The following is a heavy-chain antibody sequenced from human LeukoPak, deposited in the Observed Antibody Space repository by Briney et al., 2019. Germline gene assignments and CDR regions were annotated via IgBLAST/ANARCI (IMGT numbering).Heavy chain of an antibody. CDR1: GGSFSGYY. Sequence: PSETLSLTCAVYGGSFSGYYWSWIRQPPGKGLEWIGEINHSGSTNYNPSLKSRVTISVDTSKNQFSLKLSSVTAADTAAYYCARAGLWFGEPNFDYWGQGTLVTVSS. V-gene: IGHV4-34*01. CDR2: INHSGST. CDR3: ARAGLWFGEPNFDY. J-gene: IGHJ4*02. D-gene: IGHD3-10*01.